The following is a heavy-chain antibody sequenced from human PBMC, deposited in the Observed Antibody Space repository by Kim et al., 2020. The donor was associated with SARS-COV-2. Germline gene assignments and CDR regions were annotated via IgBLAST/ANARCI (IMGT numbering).Heavy chain of an antibody. V-gene: IGHV4-34*01. CDR3: ARGRLIYYDSRGLYNWFDP. CDR2: INHSGST. CDR1: GGSFSGYY. Sequence: SETLSLTCAVYGGSFSGYYWSWIRQPPGKGLEWIGEINHSGSTNYNPSLKSRVTISVDTSKNQFSLKLSSVTAADTAVYYCARGRLIYYDSRGLYNWFDPWGQGTLVTVSS. J-gene: IGHJ5*02. D-gene: IGHD3-22*01.